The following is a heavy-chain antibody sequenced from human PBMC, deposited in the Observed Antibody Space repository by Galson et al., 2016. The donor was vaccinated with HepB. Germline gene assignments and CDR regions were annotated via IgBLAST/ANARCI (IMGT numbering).Heavy chain of an antibody. CDR1: GFTFDDYG. CDR3: ARGTNGIHYLDY. D-gene: IGHD1-7*01. CDR2: IRNKGYSETT. Sequence: SLILSCATSGFTFDDYGVGWFRQAPGKGLEYIGFIRNKGYSETTEYAAFVEGRFIVSRDDSKSTAYLQITGLRVEDTAVYYCARGTNGIHYLDYWGQGTLVTASS. V-gene: IGHV3-49*03. J-gene: IGHJ4*02.